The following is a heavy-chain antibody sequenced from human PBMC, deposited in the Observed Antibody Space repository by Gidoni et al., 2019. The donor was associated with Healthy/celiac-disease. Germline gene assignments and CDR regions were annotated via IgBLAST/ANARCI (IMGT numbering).Heavy chain of an antibody. D-gene: IGHD6-13*01. V-gene: IGHV1-46*01. Sequence: QGQLGQPGAEVKKPGAAVKVSCKASGYTCTSDQRHWVRQAPGQGLEWRGRINPSGGSTSYAQKFQGRVTMTRDTSTSTVYMELSSLRSEDTAVYYCAREYSSSWYTDDVRWKWVGYNWFDPWGQGTLVTVSS. CDR1: GYTCTSDQ. CDR3: AREYSSSWYTDDVRWKWVGYNWFDP. J-gene: IGHJ5*02. CDR2: INPSGGST.